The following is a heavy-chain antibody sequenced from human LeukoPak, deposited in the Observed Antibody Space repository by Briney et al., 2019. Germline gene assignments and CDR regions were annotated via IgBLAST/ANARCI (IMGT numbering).Heavy chain of an antibody. CDR2: IYYTGST. CDR3: ARLSLNGDAFYI. Sequence: SETLSLTCTVSGASISGYYWTWIRQPPGKGLECIGYIYYTGSTNYNPSLKSRVTISVDTSNNQFSLKLSSVTAADTALYYCARLSLNGDAFYIWGQGTMVTVSS. CDR1: GASISGYY. J-gene: IGHJ3*02. V-gene: IGHV4-59*08.